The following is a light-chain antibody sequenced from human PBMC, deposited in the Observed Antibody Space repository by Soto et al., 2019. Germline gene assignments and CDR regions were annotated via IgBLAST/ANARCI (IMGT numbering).Light chain of an antibody. J-gene: IGKJ2*01. V-gene: IGKV1-39*01. CDR3: QQSHSTPYT. CDR1: QSISRN. CDR2: AAR. Sequence: DIQLTQSPSSLSPSVGDRITLSCRASQSISRNLNWYQQMPGKAPSLLIYAARDLQSGVPGRFSGSGSGTEFNLTISNLQPEDLATYYCQQSHSTPYTFGQGTKLEI.